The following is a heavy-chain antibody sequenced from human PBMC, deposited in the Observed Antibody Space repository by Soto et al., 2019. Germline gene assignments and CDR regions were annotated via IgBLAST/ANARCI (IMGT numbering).Heavy chain of an antibody. D-gene: IGHD2-8*01. CDR2: IDGSSDYT. V-gene: IGHV3-11*06. CDR3: ARDLRFSSTNYFDF. Sequence: PGGSLRPSCTASGFLFTDYYMSWIRQPPGKGLEWLAYIDGSSDYTNSADSVKGRFTISRDNAKNSVFLQMNNLRADDTAVYYCARDLRFSSTNYFDFWGRGTLVTVSS. J-gene: IGHJ4*02. CDR1: GFLFTDYY.